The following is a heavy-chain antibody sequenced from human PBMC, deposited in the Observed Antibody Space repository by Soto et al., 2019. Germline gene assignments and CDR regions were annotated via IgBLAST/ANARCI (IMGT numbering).Heavy chain of an antibody. CDR3: ASIVATTFDAFDI. J-gene: IGHJ3*02. CDR1: GGSISSYY. D-gene: IGHD5-12*01. CDR2: IYYSGST. Sequence: SETLSLTCTVSGGSISSYYWSWIRQPPGKGLEWIGYIYYSGSTNYNPSLKSRVTISVDTSKNQFSLKLSSVTAADTAVYYCASIVATTFDAFDIWGQGTMVTVSS. V-gene: IGHV4-59*01.